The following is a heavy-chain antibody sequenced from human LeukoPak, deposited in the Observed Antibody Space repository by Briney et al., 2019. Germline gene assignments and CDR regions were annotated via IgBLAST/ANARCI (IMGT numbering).Heavy chain of an antibody. V-gene: IGHV3-23*01. J-gene: IGHJ2*01. CDR1: GFTFSSYA. Sequence: PGRSLTLSCAASGFTFSSYAMSWVRPAPGRGLEWVSAISGSGGSTYYADSVKGRFTISRDNSKNTLYLQMNSLRAEDTAVYYCAKWRSIVATSYFDLWGRGTLVTVSS. D-gene: IGHD5-12*01. CDR3: AKWRSIVATSYFDL. CDR2: ISGSGGST.